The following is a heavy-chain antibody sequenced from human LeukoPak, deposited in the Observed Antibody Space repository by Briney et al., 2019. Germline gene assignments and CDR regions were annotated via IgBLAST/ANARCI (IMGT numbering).Heavy chain of an antibody. CDR1: GGTFSNSA. V-gene: IGHV1-69*13. CDR3: ARDPGAGTGRYYYYYYMDV. CDR2: IIPIFGTA. D-gene: IGHD1-1*01. Sequence: GASVKVSCKASGGTFSNSAISWVRQAPGQGLEWMGGIIPIFGTANYAQRFQGRVTITADESTTTAYMEVSSLRSDDTAVYYCARDPGAGTGRYYYYYYMDVWGKGTTVTISS. J-gene: IGHJ6*03.